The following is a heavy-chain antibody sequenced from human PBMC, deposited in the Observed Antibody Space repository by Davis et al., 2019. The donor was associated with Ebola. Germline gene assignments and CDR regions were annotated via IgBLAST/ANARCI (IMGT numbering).Heavy chain of an antibody. J-gene: IGHJ3*02. CDR1: GGTFSSYA. V-gene: IGHV1-69*13. Sequence: SVKVSCKASGGTFSSYAISWVRQAPGQGLEWMGGIIPIFGTANYARKFQGRVTITADESTSTAYMELSSLRSEDTAVYYCARGAARGATPLDYFDIWGQGTMVTVSS. CDR2: IIPIFGTA. D-gene: IGHD3-10*01. CDR3: ARGAARGATPLDYFDI.